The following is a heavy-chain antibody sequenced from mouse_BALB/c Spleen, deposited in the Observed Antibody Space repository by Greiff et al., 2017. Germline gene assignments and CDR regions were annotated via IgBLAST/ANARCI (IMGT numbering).Heavy chain of an antibody. Sequence: EVHLVESGGGLVQPGGSRKLSCAASGFTFSSFGMHWVRQAPEKGLEWVAYISSGSSTIYYADTVKGRFTISRDNPKNTLFLQMTSLRSEDTAMYYCARSPITTATTMDYWGQGTSVTVSS. J-gene: IGHJ4*01. CDR1: GFTFSSFG. CDR2: ISSGSSTI. D-gene: IGHD1-2*01. CDR3: ARSPITTATTMDY. V-gene: IGHV5-17*02.